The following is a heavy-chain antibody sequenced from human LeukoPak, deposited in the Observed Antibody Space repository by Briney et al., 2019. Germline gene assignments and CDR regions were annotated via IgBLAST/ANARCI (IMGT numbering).Heavy chain of an antibody. D-gene: IGHD3-10*01. Sequence: SETLSLTCTVSGGSISSGGYYWSWIRQHPGKGLEWIGYIYYSGSTYYNPSLKSRVTISVDTSKNQFSLKLSSVAAADTAVYYCARFGLLEGYYFDYWGQGTLVTVSS. CDR2: IYYSGST. CDR3: ARFGLLEGYYFDY. V-gene: IGHV4-31*03. J-gene: IGHJ4*02. CDR1: GGSISSGGYY.